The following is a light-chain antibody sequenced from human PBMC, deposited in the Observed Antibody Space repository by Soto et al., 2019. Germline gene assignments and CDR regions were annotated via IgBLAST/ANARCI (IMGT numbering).Light chain of an antibody. CDR3: QHYNRNSQT. Sequence: DIVMTQTPPSLPVNPGEPASISCRSSQSLLHSNGYTYLHWYLQKPGQSPQLLIYRVSNHLSGVPSRFSGSGSGTEFTLTISSLQPDDFATYYCQHYNRNSQTFGQGTKVDI. J-gene: IGKJ1*01. CDR1: QSLLHSNGYTY. CDR2: RVS. V-gene: IGKV2-28*01.